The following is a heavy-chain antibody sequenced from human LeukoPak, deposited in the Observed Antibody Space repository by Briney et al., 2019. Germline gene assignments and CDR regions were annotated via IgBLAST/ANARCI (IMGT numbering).Heavy chain of an antibody. Sequence: ASVKVSCKASGYTFTGYYMHWVRHAPGQGLEWMGRMNPNSGGTNYAQKFQGRVTMTRDTSISTAYMELSRLRSDDTAVYYCARASRSGIAARTNFSDWGQGTLVTVSS. CDR1: GYTFTGYY. V-gene: IGHV1-2*06. J-gene: IGHJ4*02. CDR3: ARASRSGIAARTNFSD. CDR2: MNPNSGGT. D-gene: IGHD6-6*01.